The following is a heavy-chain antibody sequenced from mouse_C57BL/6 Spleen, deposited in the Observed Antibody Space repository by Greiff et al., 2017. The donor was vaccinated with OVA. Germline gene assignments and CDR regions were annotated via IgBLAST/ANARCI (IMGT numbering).Heavy chain of an antibody. V-gene: IGHV1-63*01. J-gene: IGHJ2*01. D-gene: IGHD2-4*01. CDR3: ARRNGYDYGFDY. Sequence: VKLQESGAELVRPGTSVKMSCKASGYTFTNYWIGWAKQRPGHGLEWIGDIYPGGGYTNYNEKFKGKATLTADKSSSTAYMQFSSLTSEDSAIYYWARRNGYDYGFDYWGQGTTLTVSS. CDR1: GYTFTNYW. CDR2: IYPGGGYT.